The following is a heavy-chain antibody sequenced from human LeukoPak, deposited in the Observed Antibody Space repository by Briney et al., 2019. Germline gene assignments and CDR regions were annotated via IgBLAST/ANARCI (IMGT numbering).Heavy chain of an antibody. CDR2: ISGSGRDT. J-gene: IGHJ5*02. Sequence: GGSLRLSCAASGFNFSSYGMTWVRQAPGKGLEWVSIISGSGRDTYYADSVKGRFTISRDNAKNSLYLQMNSLRAEDTAVYYCARRLGLGFGEYSNNWFDPWGQGTLVTVSS. CDR1: GFNFSSYG. V-gene: IGHV3-21*01. D-gene: IGHD3-10*01. CDR3: ARRLGLGFGEYSNNWFDP.